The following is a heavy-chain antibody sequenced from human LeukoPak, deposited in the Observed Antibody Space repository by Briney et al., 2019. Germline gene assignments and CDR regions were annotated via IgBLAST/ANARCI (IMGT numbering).Heavy chain of an antibody. J-gene: IGHJ6*02. CDR3: ARDAVDTANAV. V-gene: IGHV3-74*01. CDR2: INSDGSIT. CDR1: GFTFTTYW. Sequence: QAGGSLRLSCAASGFTFTTYWMHWVRQAPGKGLVWVSHINSDGSITSYADPVKGRFTISRDNAKNTLYLQMNSLRAEDTAVYYCARDAVDTANAVWGQGTTVTVSS. D-gene: IGHD5-18*01.